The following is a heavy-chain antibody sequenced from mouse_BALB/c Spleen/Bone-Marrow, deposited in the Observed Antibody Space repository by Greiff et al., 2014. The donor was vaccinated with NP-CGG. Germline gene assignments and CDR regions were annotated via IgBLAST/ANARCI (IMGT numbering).Heavy chain of an antibody. J-gene: IGHJ3*01. CDR2: IWAGGST. D-gene: IGHD2-3*01. V-gene: IGHV2-9*02. CDR1: GFSLTSHG. Sequence: VQVVESGPGLVAPSQSLSITCTVSGFSLTSHGVHWVRQPPGKGLEWLGVIWAGGSTNYNSALMSRLSISKDNSKNQVFLKMNSLQTDDTAIYYCATHDGYYISFAYRGQGTLVTVSA. CDR3: ATHDGYYISFAY.